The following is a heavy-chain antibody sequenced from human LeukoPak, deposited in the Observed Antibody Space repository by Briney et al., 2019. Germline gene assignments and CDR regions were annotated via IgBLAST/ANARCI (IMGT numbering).Heavy chain of an antibody. CDR2: MSYDGLNK. CDR3: ARQEYSSGWFLDY. J-gene: IGHJ4*02. V-gene: IGHV3-30*04. CDR1: GFTFSNYA. D-gene: IGHD6-19*01. Sequence: TGRSLRLSCAASGFTFSNYAMHWVRQAPGKGLEWVAVMSYDGLNKYYAVSVKGRFTISRDNPKNTLYLQMNSLRAEDTAVYYCARQEYSSGWFLDYWGQGTLVTVSS.